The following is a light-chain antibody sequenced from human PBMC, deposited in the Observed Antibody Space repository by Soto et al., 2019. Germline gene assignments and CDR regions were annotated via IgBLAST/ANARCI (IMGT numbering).Light chain of an antibody. J-gene: IGLJ3*02. CDR1: SSDVGGYDH. Sequence: QSALTQPASVSGSPGQSITISCTGTSSDVGGYDHVSWYQQHPGKAPKLMIYEVINRPSGVSNRFSGSKSGNTASLTISGLQAEDVADYYCNSDTTTSTFWLFGGGTKLTVL. CDR2: EVI. CDR3: NSDTTTSTFWL. V-gene: IGLV2-14*01.